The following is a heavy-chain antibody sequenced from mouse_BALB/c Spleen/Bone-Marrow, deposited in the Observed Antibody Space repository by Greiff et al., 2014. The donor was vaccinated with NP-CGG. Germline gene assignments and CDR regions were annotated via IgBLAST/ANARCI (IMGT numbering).Heavy chain of an antibody. D-gene: IGHD2-3*01. V-gene: IGHV2-2*02. J-gene: IGHJ4*01. Sequence: VKLMESGPGLVQPSQSLSITCTVSGFSLTSYGVHWVRQSPGKGLEWLGVIWSGGSTDYNAAFISRLSISKDNSKSQVFSKMNSLQANDTAIYYCARKGDGYAMDYWGQGTSVTVSS. CDR3: ARKGDGYAMDY. CDR2: IWSGGST. CDR1: GFSLTSYG.